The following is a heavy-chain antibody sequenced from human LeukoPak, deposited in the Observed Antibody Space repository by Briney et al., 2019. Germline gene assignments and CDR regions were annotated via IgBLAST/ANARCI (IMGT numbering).Heavy chain of an antibody. CDR2: INPNSGGT. V-gene: IGHV1-2*02. J-gene: IGHJ4*02. D-gene: IGHD1-14*01. CDR1: GYTFTGYY. CDR3: ARDSGAAGSGGFDY. Sequence: ASVKVSCKASGYTFTGYYMHWVRQAPGKGLEWMGWINPNSGGTNYAQKFQGRVTMTRDTSISTAYMELSRLRSDDTAVYYCARDSGAAGSGGFDYWGQGTLVTVSS.